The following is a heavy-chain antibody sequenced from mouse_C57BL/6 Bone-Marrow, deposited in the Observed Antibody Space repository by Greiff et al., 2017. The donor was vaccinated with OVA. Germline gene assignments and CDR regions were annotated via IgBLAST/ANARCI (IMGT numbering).Heavy chain of an antibody. V-gene: IGHV1-64*01. CDR3: ARDGYDGGFAY. D-gene: IGHD2-2*01. CDR1: GYTFTSYW. Sequence: VQLQQSGAELVKPGASVKLSCKASGYTFTSYWMHWVKQRPGQGLEWIGMIHPNSGSTNYNEKFKSKATLTVDKSSSTAYMQLSSLTSEDSAVYYCARDGYDGGFAYWGQGTLVTVSA. J-gene: IGHJ3*01. CDR2: IHPNSGST.